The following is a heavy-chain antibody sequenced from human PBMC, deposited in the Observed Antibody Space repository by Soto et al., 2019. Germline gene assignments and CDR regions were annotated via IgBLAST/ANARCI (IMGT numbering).Heavy chain of an antibody. J-gene: IGHJ4*02. CDR3: AHRRSTYGDWEYYFDY. D-gene: IGHD4-17*01. Sequence: SVKVSCKXSGGTFSSYAISWVRQAPGQGLEWMGGIIPIFGTANYAQKFQGRVTITADESTSTAYMELSSLRSEDTAVYYCAHRRSTYGDWEYYFDYWGQGTLVTVSS. CDR2: IIPIFGTA. V-gene: IGHV1-69*13. CDR1: GGTFSSYA.